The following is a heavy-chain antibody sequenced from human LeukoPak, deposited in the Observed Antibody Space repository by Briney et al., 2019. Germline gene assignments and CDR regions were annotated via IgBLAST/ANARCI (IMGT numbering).Heavy chain of an antibody. CDR1: GFTFDDCG. V-gene: IGHV3-21*01. CDR3: ARDYPGSPSSDAFDI. D-gene: IGHD3-16*02. J-gene: IGHJ3*02. CDR2: ISSSSSYI. Sequence: PGGSLRLSCAASGFTFDDCGMSWVRQAPGKGLEWVSSISSSSSYIYYADSVKGRFTISRDNAKNSLYLQMNSLRAEDTAVYYCARDYPGSPSSDAFDIWGQGIMVTVSS.